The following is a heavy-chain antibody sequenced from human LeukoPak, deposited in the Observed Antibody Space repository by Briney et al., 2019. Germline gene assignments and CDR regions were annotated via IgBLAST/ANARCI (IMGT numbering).Heavy chain of an antibody. J-gene: IGHJ4*02. V-gene: IGHV1-69*05. CDR2: IIPIFGTA. CDR3: AVGGYSYGHFDY. D-gene: IGHD5-18*01. CDR1: GGTFISYA. Sequence: ASVKVSCKASGGTFISYAISWVRQAPGQGLEWMGRIIPIFGTANYAQKFQGRVTITTDESTSTAYMELSSLRSEDTAVYYCAVGGYSYGHFDYWGQGTLGTVS.